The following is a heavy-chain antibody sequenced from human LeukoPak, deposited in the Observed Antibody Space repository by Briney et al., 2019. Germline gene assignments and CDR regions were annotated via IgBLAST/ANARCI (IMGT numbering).Heavy chain of an antibody. D-gene: IGHD2-21*02. CDR1: GGSFSSYY. V-gene: IGHV4-59*01. CDR3: ARGGGSFTYCGGDCYSRGNWFDP. CDR2: IYYSGST. J-gene: IGHJ5*02. Sequence: TSETLSLTCAVYGGSFSSYYWSWIRQPPGKGLEWIGYIYYSGSTNYNPSLKSRVTISVDTSKNQFSLKLSSVTAADTAVYYCARGGGSFTYCGGDCYSRGNWFDPWGQGTLVTVSS.